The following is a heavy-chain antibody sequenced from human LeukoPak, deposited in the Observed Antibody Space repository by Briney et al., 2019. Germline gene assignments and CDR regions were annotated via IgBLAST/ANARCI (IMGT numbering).Heavy chain of an antibody. J-gene: IGHJ5*02. CDR3: GKEGGA. D-gene: IGHD3-16*01. CDR2: IGGRGGST. CDR1: GFRFSDFT. Sequence: GGSLRLSCAASGFRFSDFTMTWIRQAPGKGPEWVSAIGGRGGSTYYADSLGGRFTISRDNSKDMVYLQMNSLKVEDTATYYCGKEGGAWGQGTKVTVSS. V-gene: IGHV3-23*01.